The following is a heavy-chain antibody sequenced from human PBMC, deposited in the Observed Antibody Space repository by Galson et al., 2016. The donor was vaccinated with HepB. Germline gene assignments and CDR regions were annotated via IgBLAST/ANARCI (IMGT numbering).Heavy chain of an antibody. CDR1: EFTVSSNY. V-gene: IGHV3-53*01. Sequence: SLRLSCAASEFTVSSNYMSWVRQAPGKGLEWVSVIYSGGTTYYADSVKGRFTISRDNSKNTLYLQMNSLRAEDTAVYYCARDQGNYYYYGMDVWGPGTTVTVSS. J-gene: IGHJ6*02. CDR3: ARDQGNYYYYGMDV. CDR2: IYSGGTT.